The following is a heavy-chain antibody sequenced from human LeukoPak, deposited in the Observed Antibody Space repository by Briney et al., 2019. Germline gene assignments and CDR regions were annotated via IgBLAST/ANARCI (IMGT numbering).Heavy chain of an antibody. CDR2: IYTSGSAKYNPSLFT. J-gene: IGHJ4*02. D-gene: IGHD4-23*01. V-gene: IGHV4-4*07. CDR1: GGSIGNYL. CDR3: ARPNPYYGGNPLFDY. Sequence: KPSETLSLTCTVSGGSIGNYLWAWIRQPAGEGLEWIGRIYTSGSAKYNPSLFTNYDPSLKSRATLSLDTSKNQFSLKLSSVTAADTAVYYCARPNPYYGGNPLFDYWGQGTLVTVSS.